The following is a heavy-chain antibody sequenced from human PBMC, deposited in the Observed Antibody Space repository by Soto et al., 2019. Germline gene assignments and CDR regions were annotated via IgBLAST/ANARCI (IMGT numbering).Heavy chain of an antibody. CDR3: ARVKSITMIVVVTHFDY. CDR1: GYTFTSNG. Sequence: ASVKVSCKASGYTFTSNGISWVRQAPGQGLEWMGWISAYNGNTNYAQKLQGRVTMTTDTSTSTAYMELRSLRSDDTAVYYCARVKSITMIVVVTHFDYWGQVTLVTVSS. J-gene: IGHJ4*02. D-gene: IGHD3-22*01. V-gene: IGHV1-18*01. CDR2: ISAYNGNT.